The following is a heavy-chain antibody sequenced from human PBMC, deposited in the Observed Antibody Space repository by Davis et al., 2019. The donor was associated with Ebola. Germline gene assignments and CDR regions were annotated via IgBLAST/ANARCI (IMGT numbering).Heavy chain of an antibody. CDR3: AKADSGYDPDY. V-gene: IGHV3-30*02. CDR2: IRFDGSNK. D-gene: IGHD5-12*01. Sequence: GESLKISCAASGFTFSTFSMHWVRQAPGKGLEWVALIRFDGSNKYYADSVKGRFTISRDNSDNTLYLQMNSLGPEDTAVYYCAKADSGYDPDYWGQGTLVTVSS. CDR1: GFTFSTFS. J-gene: IGHJ4*02.